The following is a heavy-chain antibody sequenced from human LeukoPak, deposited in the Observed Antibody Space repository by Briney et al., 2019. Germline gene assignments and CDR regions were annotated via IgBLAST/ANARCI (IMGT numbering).Heavy chain of an antibody. CDR3: ARGGSAAGTFYYFDY. CDR1: GGSISSHY. J-gene: IGHJ4*02. CDR2: IYYSGST. V-gene: IGHV4-59*11. Sequence: SETLSLTCTVSGGSISSHYWSWIRQPPGKGLEWIGYIYYSGSTNYNPSLKSRVTISVDTSKNQFSLKLSSVTAADTAVYYCARGGSAAGTFYYFDYWGQGTLVTVSS. D-gene: IGHD6-13*01.